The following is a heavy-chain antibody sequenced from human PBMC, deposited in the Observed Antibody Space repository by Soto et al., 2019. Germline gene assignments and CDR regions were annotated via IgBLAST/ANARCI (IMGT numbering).Heavy chain of an antibody. Sequence: QVQLVQSGAEVKKPGSSVKVSCKASGGTFNNYGMGWVRQAPGQGLEWMGGIIPMTRRTNYAQKFQGRVTVTADASRTTAYMELRGLRSEDTAGYYCASWDYDVLTGYSYDDWGQGTIVTVSS. V-gene: IGHV1-69*01. J-gene: IGHJ4*02. CDR2: IIPMTRRT. CDR1: GGTFNNYG. CDR3: ASWDYDVLTGYSYDD. D-gene: IGHD3-9*01.